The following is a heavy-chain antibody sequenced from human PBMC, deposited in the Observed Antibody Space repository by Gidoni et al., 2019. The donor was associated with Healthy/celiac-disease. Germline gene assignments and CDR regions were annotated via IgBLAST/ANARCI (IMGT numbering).Heavy chain of an antibody. J-gene: IGHJ4*02. V-gene: IGHV1-69*09. CDR1: GGTFSSYA. CDR2: IIPILGIA. D-gene: IGHD5-18*01. Sequence: QVQLVQSGAEVKQPGSSVKVSCKASGGTFSSYAISWVRQAPGQGLEWMGRIIPILGIANYAQKFQGRVTITADKSTSTAYMELSSLRSEDTAVYYCARAADTAMVQFDYWGQGTLVTVSS. CDR3: ARAADTAMVQFDY.